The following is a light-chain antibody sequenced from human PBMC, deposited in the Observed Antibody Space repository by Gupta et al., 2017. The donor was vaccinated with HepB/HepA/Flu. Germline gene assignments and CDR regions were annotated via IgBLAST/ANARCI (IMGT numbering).Light chain of an antibody. J-gene: IGLJ3*02. CDR3: SAYTRSNIWV. Sequence: SALTQPPSASGSPGQLVTISCTGTSSDVGGYNYVSWHQQPPGTAHILLFYEVSKRPAGVPDRFSGSKAGNTASLTVSGGQGQEAADYYYSAYTRSNIWVFGGGTKLTVL. CDR2: EVS. CDR1: SSDVGGYNY. V-gene: IGLV2-8*01.